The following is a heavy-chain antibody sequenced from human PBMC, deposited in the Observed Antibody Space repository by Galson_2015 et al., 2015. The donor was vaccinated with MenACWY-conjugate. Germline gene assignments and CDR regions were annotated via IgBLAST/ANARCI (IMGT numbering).Heavy chain of an antibody. Sequence: SLRLSCAASGITFSSNAMNWVRQAPGKGLEWVSGIGTGGGTYYAVSVKGRFTISRDNSKNMVYLQMNSLRAEDTAIYYCAKFKYSTSWSNTHGMDVWGQGTTVTVSS. J-gene: IGHJ6*02. CDR2: IGTGGGT. CDR3: AKFKYSTSWSNTHGMDV. V-gene: IGHV3-23*01. CDR1: GITFSSNA. D-gene: IGHD2-2*01.